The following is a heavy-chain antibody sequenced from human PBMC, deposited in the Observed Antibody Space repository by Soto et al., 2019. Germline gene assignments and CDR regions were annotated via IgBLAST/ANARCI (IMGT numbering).Heavy chain of an antibody. Sequence: SETLSLTCTVSGGSISSSNYYWGWIRLPPGKGLEWIGSIYYTGAPYDNPSHKSRVTVSVDTSKNQFSLKLSSVTAADTAVYYCARLLHESRGYYYFDQWGQGTLVTVSS. CDR1: GGSISSSNYY. J-gene: IGHJ4*02. D-gene: IGHD3-22*01. V-gene: IGHV4-39*01. CDR3: ARLLHESRGYYYFDQ. CDR2: IYYTGAP.